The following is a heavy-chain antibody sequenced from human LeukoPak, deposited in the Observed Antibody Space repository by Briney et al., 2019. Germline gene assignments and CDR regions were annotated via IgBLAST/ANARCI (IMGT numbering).Heavy chain of an antibody. Sequence: SETLSLTCTVSGGSISSGDYYWSWIRQPPGKGLEWIGYIYYSGSTYYNPSLKSCVTISVDTSKNQFSLKLSSVTAADTAVYYCARKDWHDVRAFDIWGQGTMVPVSS. J-gene: IGHJ3*02. CDR3: ARKDWHDVRAFDI. V-gene: IGHV4-30-4*01. CDR1: GGSISSGDYY. D-gene: IGHD1-1*01. CDR2: IYYSGST.